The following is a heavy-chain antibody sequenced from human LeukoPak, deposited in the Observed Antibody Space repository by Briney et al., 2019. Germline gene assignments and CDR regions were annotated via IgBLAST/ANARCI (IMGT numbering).Heavy chain of an antibody. J-gene: IGHJ6*03. D-gene: IGHD2-15*01. Sequence: PSETLSLTCTVSGSSISSYYWSWIRQPPGKGLEWIGYIYYSGSTNYNPSLKSRVTISVDTSKNQFSLKLSSVTAADTAVYYCARGPTPPYWDYYYYMDVWGKGTTVTVSS. CDR2: IYYSGST. CDR3: ARGPTPPYWDYYYYMDV. V-gene: IGHV4-59*01. CDR1: GSSISSYY.